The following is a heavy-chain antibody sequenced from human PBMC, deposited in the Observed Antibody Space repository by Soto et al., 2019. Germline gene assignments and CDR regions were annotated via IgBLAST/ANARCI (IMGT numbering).Heavy chain of an antibody. Sequence: QVQLVQSGAEEKQPGASVKVSCKASGYTFTRYAMHWVRQAPGQRLEWMGWINAGNGNTKYSQKFQGRVTITRDTSASTAYMELSSLRSEDTAVYYCARSIVVVTALDYWGQGTLVTVSS. CDR2: INAGNGNT. J-gene: IGHJ4*02. CDR3: ARSIVVVTALDY. CDR1: GYTFTRYA. V-gene: IGHV1-3*05. D-gene: IGHD2-21*02.